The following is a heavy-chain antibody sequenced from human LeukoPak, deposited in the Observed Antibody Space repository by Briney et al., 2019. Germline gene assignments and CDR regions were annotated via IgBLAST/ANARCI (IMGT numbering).Heavy chain of an antibody. CDR2: ISGSGGST. J-gene: IGHJ4*02. D-gene: IGHD5-18*01. CDR1: GFTFSSYA. Sequence: PGGSLRLSCAASGFTFSSYAMSWVPQAPGKGLEWVSAISGSGGSTYYADSVKGRFTISRDNSKNTLYLQMNSLRAEDTAVYYCAKGSSGTAMVAYYFDYWGQGTLVTVSS. CDR3: AKGSSGTAMVAYYFDY. V-gene: IGHV3-23*01.